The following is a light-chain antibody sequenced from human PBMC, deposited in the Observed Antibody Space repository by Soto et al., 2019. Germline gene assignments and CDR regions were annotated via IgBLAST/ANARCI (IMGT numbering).Light chain of an antibody. CDR3: GTWDSGLSAGV. CDR1: TSNVGSNF. CDR2: DND. J-gene: IGLJ2*01. V-gene: IGLV1-51*01. Sequence: QSVLTQPPSVSTAPGQRVTISCSGSTSNVGSNFVSWYRQLPGAAPKLLIYDNDKRPSEIPDRFSGSKSDTSATLTITGLQTGDEADYYCGTWDSGLSAGVFGGGTKLTVL.